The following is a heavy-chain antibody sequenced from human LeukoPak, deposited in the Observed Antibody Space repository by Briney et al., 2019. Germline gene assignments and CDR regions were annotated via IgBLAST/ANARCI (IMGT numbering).Heavy chain of an antibody. CDR2: INQDGSEK. V-gene: IGHV3-7*01. CDR1: GFTFSDYW. Sequence: GGSLRLSCAASGFTFSDYWMTWVRQAPGKGLEWVANINQDGSEKNYVDSVKGRFTISRDNAKNSLYLQMNSLRAEDTAVYYCARDRGGSYSAIDYWGQGTLVTVSS. CDR3: ARDRGGSYSAIDY. J-gene: IGHJ4*02. D-gene: IGHD1-26*01.